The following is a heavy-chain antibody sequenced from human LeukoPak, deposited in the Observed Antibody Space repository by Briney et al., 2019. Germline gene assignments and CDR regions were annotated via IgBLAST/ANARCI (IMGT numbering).Heavy chain of an antibody. CDR2: ISWNSGIL. CDR3: AKDTSAYSSGSALDY. J-gene: IGHJ4*02. V-gene: IGHV3-9*01. Sequence: PGGSLRLSCPASGFTFDDYAMHWVRQAPGKGLEWVSSISWNSGILGYAGSVKGRFTISRDNAKNSLYLQMNSLRAEDTAFYYCAKDTSAYSSGSALDYWGQGTLVTVSS. CDR1: GFTFDDYA. D-gene: IGHD6-19*01.